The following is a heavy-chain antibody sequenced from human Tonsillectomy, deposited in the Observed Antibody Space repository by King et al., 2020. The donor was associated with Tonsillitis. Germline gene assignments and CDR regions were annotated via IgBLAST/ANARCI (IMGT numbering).Heavy chain of an antibody. Sequence: QLVQTGAEVKKPGSSVKVSCKASGGTFSSYAISWVRQAPGQGLEWMGRIIPILGIANYAQKFQGRVTITADKSTGTAYMELSSLRSEDTAVYYCARDRTEGYCSGGSCYGSENWFDPWGQGTLVTVSS. CDR3: ARDRTEGYCSGGSCYGSENWFDP. V-gene: IGHV1-69*09. J-gene: IGHJ5*02. CDR2: IIPILGIA. CDR1: GGTFSSYA. D-gene: IGHD2-15*01.